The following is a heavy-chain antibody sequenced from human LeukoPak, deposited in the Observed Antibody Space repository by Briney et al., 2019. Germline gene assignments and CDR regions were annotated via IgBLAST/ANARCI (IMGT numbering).Heavy chain of an antibody. CDR1: GGSISSSSYY. V-gene: IGHV4-61*05. D-gene: IGHD5-12*01. J-gene: IGHJ6*03. Sequence: SETLSLTCTVSGGSISSSSYYWGWIRQPPGKGLEWLGYISYSANSNYNPSLKSRVSISVDTSKNKFSLKLNSVTAADTAVYYCAKGSGYEAQYYYYYMDVWGKGTTVTISS. CDR3: AKGSGYEAQYYYYYMDV. CDR2: ISYSANS.